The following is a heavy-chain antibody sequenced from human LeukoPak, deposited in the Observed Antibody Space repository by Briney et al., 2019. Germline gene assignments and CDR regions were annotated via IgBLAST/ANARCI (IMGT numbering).Heavy chain of an antibody. CDR2: IYYSGST. D-gene: IGHD3-22*01. Sequence: SETLSHTCTVSSGSISSYYWSWIRQPPGKGLEWIGYIYYSGSTNYNPSLKSRVTISVDTSKNQFSLKLSSVTAADTAVYYCAREKYYDSSGTIWGQGTLVTVSS. J-gene: IGHJ4*02. V-gene: IGHV4-59*01. CDR1: SGSISSYY. CDR3: AREKYYDSSGTI.